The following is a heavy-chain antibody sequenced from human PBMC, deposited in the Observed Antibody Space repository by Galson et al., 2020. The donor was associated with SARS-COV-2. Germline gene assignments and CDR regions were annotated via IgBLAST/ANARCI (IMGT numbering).Heavy chain of an antibody. D-gene: IGHD3-10*01. CDR2: ISYDGSNK. Sequence: GGSLRLSCAASGFTFSSYGMHWVRQAPGKGLEWVAVISYDGSNKYYADSVKGRFTISRDNSKNTLYLQMNSLRAEDTAVYYCAKDHRPSLLWFGELSLYGMDVWGQGTTVTVSS. CDR3: AKDHRPSLLWFGELSLYGMDV. V-gene: IGHV3-30*18. J-gene: IGHJ6*02. CDR1: GFTFSSYG.